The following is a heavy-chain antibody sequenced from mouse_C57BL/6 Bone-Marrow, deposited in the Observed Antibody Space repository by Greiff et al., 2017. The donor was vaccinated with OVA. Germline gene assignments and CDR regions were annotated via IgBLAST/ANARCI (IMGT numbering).Heavy chain of an antibody. J-gene: IGHJ1*03. V-gene: IGHV5-4*03. CDR2: ISDGGSYT. Sequence: EVKLMESGGGLVKPGGSLQLSCAASGFTFSSYAMSWVRQTPEKRLEWVATISDGGSYTYYPDNVKGRFTISRDNAKNNLYLQMSHLKSEDTAMYYCARAGAGYFDVWGTGTTVTVSS. CDR1: GFTFSSYA. CDR3: ARAGAGYFDV.